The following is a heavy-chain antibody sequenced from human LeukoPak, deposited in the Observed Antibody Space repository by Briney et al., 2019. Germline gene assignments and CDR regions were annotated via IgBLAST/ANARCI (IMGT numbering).Heavy chain of an antibody. D-gene: IGHD3-22*01. Sequence: PSETLSLTCTVSGGSISGYYWSWIRQPPGKGLEWIGEINHSGSTNYNPSLRSRVTMSVDTSKSLFSLNVNSVTAADTAVYYCARGPPPSYYDSNGFYFIFDYWGQGTLVTVSS. J-gene: IGHJ4*02. CDR3: ARGPPPSYYDSNGFYFIFDY. CDR1: GGSISGYY. CDR2: INHSGST. V-gene: IGHV4-34*01.